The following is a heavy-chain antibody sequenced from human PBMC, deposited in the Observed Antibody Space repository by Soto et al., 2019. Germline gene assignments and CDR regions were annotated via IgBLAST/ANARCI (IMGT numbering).Heavy chain of an antibody. CDR3: AKRLYYYDSSGYYWPYGDY. J-gene: IGHJ4*02. V-gene: IGHV3-23*01. Sequence: QPGGSLRLSCAASGFTFSSYAMSWVRQAPGKGLEWVSAISGSGGSTYYADSVKGRFTISRDNSKNTLYLQMNSLRAEDTAVYYCAKRLYYYDSSGYYWPYGDYWGQGTLVTVSS. CDR2: ISGSGGST. CDR1: GFTFSSYA. D-gene: IGHD3-22*01.